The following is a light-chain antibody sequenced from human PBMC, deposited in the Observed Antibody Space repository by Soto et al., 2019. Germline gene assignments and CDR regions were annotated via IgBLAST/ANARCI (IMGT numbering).Light chain of an antibody. CDR3: MQGTHGT. Sequence: DVVMPQSPLSLPVTLGQPASISCRSRQSLVYSDGNTYLNWFQQRPVQSPRRLLYKVSNRDSVVPDRFSGSGSGTDFAMTISRVEAEDVGVYDGMQGTHGTFGQGTKVEIK. CDR1: QSLVYSDGNTY. J-gene: IGKJ1*01. V-gene: IGKV2-30*01. CDR2: KVS.